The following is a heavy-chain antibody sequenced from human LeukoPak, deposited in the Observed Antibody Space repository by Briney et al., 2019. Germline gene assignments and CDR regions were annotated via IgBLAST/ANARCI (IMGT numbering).Heavy chain of an antibody. D-gene: IGHD2-2*02. V-gene: IGHV1-2*02. CDR2: INPDSGAT. Sequence: ASVTVSCRASGYTFTGYFIHWVRQAPGQGLEWMGWINPDSGATNCAQKFQGRVTLTRDTSISPAYMDLGRLTSDDTAIYYCARVPTYTEPGGNWFDPWGQGTQVTVSS. J-gene: IGHJ5*02. CDR1: GYTFTGYF. CDR3: ARVPTYTEPGGNWFDP.